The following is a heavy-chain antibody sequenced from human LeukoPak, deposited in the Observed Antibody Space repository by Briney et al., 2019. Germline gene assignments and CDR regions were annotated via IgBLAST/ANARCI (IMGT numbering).Heavy chain of an antibody. D-gene: IGHD2-2*01. CDR1: GGSFSGYY. CDR3: ARGSIVVVPAANYYYYYMDV. CDR2: INHSGST. V-gene: IGHV4-34*01. J-gene: IGHJ6*03. Sequence: SETLSLTCAVYGGSFSGYYWSWIRQPPGKWLEWIGEINHSGSTNYNPSLKSRVTISVDTSKNQFSLKLSSVTAADTAVYYCARGSIVVVPAANYYYYYMDVWGKGTTVTVSS.